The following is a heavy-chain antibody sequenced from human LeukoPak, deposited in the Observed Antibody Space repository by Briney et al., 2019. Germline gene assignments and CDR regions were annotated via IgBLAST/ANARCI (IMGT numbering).Heavy chain of an antibody. CDR3: AKCVSSSFNYYYYHMDV. CDR2: VSGSGAGT. V-gene: IGHV3-23*01. CDR1: GFTFSSYE. J-gene: IGHJ6*03. D-gene: IGHD6-13*01. Sequence: GGSLRLSCAASGFTFSSYEMNWVRQAPGKGLEWVSAVSGSGAGTFYADSLKGRFTISRDNSNNTLYLQMSSLRAEDTAVYYCAKCVSSSFNYYYYHMDVWGKGTTVIVSS.